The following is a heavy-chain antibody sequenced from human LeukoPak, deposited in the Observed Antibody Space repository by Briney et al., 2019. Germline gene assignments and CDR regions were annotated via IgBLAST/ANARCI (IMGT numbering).Heavy chain of an antibody. D-gene: IGHD6-6*01. CDR1: GFTFDDYG. CDR3: ARDAHYHSSSSGDY. V-gene: IGHV3-20*04. Sequence: PGGSLRLSCAASGFTFDDYGMSWVRQAPGKGLEWVSGINWNGGSTGYADSVKGRFTISRDNAKNSLYLQMNSLRAEDTALYYCARDAHYHSSSSGDYWGQGTLVTVSS. J-gene: IGHJ4*02. CDR2: INWNGGST.